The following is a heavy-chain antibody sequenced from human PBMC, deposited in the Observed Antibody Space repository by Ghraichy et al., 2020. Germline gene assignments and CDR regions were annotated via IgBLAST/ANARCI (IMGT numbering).Heavy chain of an antibody. V-gene: IGHV4-59*01. CDR1: GGSISSYY. Sequence: GSLRLSCTVSGGSISSYYWSWIRQPPGKGLEWIGYIYYSGSTNYNPSLKSRVTISVDTSKNQFSLKLSSVTAADTAVYYCATGDPGYYMDVWGKGTTVTVSS. D-gene: IGHD7-27*01. CDR3: ATGDPGYYMDV. CDR2: IYYSGST. J-gene: IGHJ6*03.